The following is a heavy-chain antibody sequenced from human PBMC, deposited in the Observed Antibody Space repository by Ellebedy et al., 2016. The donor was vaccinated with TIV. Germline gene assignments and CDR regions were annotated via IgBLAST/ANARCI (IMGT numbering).Heavy chain of an antibody. CDR2: IWYDGSNK. D-gene: IGHD1-7*01. CDR1: GFTFSSYG. Sequence: GESLKISCAASGFTFSSYGMHWIRQAPGKGLEWVAVIWYDGSNKYYADSVKGRFTISRDNSKNTLYLQMNSLRAEDTAVYYCARGITGTNLNQPFDYWGQGTLVTVSS. J-gene: IGHJ4*02. V-gene: IGHV3-33*01. CDR3: ARGITGTNLNQPFDY.